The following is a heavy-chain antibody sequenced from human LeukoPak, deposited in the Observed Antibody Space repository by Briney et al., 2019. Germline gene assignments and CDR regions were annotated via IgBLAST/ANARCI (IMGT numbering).Heavy chain of an antibody. CDR3: ARGGYYDFWSGYYFDY. D-gene: IGHD3-3*01. CDR2: IYYSGST. Sequence: SETLSLTCTVSGGSISSYYWSWIRQPPGKGLEWIGDIYYSGSTNYNPSLKSRVTISVDTSKNQFSLKLSSVTAADTAVYYCARGGYYDFWSGYYFDYWGQGTLVTVSS. V-gene: IGHV4-59*01. J-gene: IGHJ4*02. CDR1: GGSISSYY.